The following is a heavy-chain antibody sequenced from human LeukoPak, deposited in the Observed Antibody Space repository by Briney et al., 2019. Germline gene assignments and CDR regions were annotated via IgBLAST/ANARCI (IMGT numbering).Heavy chain of an antibody. V-gene: IGHV4-31*03. CDR1: GGSISSGGYY. J-gene: IGHJ5*02. CDR3: TRASSRAAGYVDWFDP. Sequence: SETLSLTCTVSGGSISSGGYYWSWIRHHPGKGLEWIGYTDYSGSTYSNPSLKGRLTMSLDTSKNQFSLKLSSVTAADTAVYYCTRASSRAAGYVDWFDPWGQGTLVTVSS. CDR2: TDYSGST. D-gene: IGHD3-16*01.